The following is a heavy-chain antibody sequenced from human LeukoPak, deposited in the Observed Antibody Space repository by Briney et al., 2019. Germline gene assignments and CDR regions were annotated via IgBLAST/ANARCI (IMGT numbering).Heavy chain of an antibody. CDR1: GGSISSYY. V-gene: IGHV4-59*12. CDR2: IYYSGST. CDR3: ARTADTGRGGRYYYYYYGMDV. D-gene: IGHD5-18*01. Sequence: TASETLSLTCTVSGGSISSYYWSWIRRPPGKGLEWIGYIYYSGSTNYNPSLKSRVTISVDTSKNQFSLKLSSVTAADTAVYYCARTADTGRGGRYYYYYYGMDVWGQGTTVTVSS. J-gene: IGHJ6*02.